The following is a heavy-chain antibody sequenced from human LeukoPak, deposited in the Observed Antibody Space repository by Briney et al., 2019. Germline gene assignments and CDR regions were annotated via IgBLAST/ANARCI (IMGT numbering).Heavy chain of an antibody. V-gene: IGHV3-23*01. CDR2: ISGSGGST. Sequence: GGSLRLSCAASGFTFSSYAMSWVRQAPGKGLKGVSAISGSGGSTYYADSVKGRFTISRDNSKNTLYLQMNSLRAEDTAVYYCAKTYDSSGYFDYWGQGTLVTVSS. J-gene: IGHJ4*02. CDR1: GFTFSSYA. CDR3: AKTYDSSGYFDY. D-gene: IGHD3-22*01.